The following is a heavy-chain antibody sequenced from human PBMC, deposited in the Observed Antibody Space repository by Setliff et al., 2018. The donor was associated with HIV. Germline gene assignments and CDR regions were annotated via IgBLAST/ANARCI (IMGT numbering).Heavy chain of an antibody. D-gene: IGHD6-19*01. V-gene: IGHV1-2*02. Sequence: GASVKVSCKASGYTFTGYYIHWVRQAPGQGLEWMGWINPNSGGTNYAQNFQGRVTMTRVTSISTAYMEMSRLRSDDTAMYYCARESSGWSPPYYGMDVWGQGTTVTVSS. CDR3: ARESSGWSPPYYGMDV. CDR1: GYTFTGYY. CDR2: INPNSGGT. J-gene: IGHJ6*02.